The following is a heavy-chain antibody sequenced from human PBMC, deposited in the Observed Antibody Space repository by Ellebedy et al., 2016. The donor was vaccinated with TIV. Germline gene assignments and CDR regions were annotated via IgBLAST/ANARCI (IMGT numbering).Heavy chain of an antibody. D-gene: IGHD5-12*01. V-gene: IGHV3-74*01. CDR2: IKSDGSTT. CDR3: ARDLHIVATDY. Sequence: GGSLRLSCAASGFTFSSYWMHWVRQAPGKGLVWVSRIKSDGSTTNYADSVKGRFTISRDNAKNTVYLEMNSLRVEDTAMYYCARDLHIVATDYWGQGTLVTVSS. J-gene: IGHJ4*02. CDR1: GFTFSSYW.